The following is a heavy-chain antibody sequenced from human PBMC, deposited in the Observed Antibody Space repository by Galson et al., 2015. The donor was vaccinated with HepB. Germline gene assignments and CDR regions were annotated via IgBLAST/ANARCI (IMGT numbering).Heavy chain of an antibody. CDR2: INTNTGNP. CDR1: GYTFTNCA. D-gene: IGHD3-22*01. CDR3: ARVTSIYYYNSSYSYYYYGMDV. Sequence: SVKVSCKASGYTFTNCAMNWVRQAPGRGLEWLGWINTNTGNPTYAQGFTGRFVFSLDASVNTAYLQISSLKAEDSAFYYCARVTSIYYYNSSYSYYYYGMDVWGQGTTVTVSS. V-gene: IGHV7-4-1*02. J-gene: IGHJ6*02.